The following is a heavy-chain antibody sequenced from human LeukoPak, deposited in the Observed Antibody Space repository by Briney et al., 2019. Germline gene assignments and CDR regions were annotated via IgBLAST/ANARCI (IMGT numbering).Heavy chain of an antibody. Sequence: PSETLSLTCTVSGGSISSSSYFWGWIRQPPGKGLEWIGSIYYSGSTHYNPSLKSRVTISVDTSKNQFSLKLSSVTAADTAVYYCARRVSSSSASFDPWGQGTLVTVSS. CDR2: IYYSGST. CDR1: GGSISSSSYF. V-gene: IGHV4-39*01. J-gene: IGHJ5*02. CDR3: ARRVSSSSASFDP. D-gene: IGHD6-6*01.